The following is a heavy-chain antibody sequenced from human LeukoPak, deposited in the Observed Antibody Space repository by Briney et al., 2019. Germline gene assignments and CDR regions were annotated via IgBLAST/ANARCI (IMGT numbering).Heavy chain of an antibody. CDR2: IKQDGSEI. CDR1: GFTFSSYW. D-gene: IGHD6-19*01. J-gene: IGHJ4*02. V-gene: IGHV3-7*01. Sequence: PGGSLRLSCTASGFTFSSYWTNWVRQAPGKGLEWVANIKQDGSEIYYVDSVKGRFTISRDNAKNSLYLQMDSLRAEDTAVYYCTRTKFRLGHSFDSWGQGTLVTVSS. CDR3: TRTKFRLGHSFDS.